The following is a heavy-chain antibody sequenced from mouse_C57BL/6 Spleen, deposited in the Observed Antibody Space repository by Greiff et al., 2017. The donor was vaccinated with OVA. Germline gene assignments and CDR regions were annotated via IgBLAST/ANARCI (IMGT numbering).Heavy chain of an antibody. CDR2: IDPSDSYT. CDR3: ARIPYSNSYYAMDY. Sequence: VKLQESGAELVMPGASVKLSCKASGYTFTSYWMHWVQQRPGQGLEWIGEIDPSDSYTNYNQKFKGKSTLTVDKSSSTAYMQLSSLTSEDSAVYYCARIPYSNSYYAMDYWGQGTSVTVSS. J-gene: IGHJ4*01. D-gene: IGHD2-5*01. CDR1: GYTFTSYW. V-gene: IGHV1-69*01.